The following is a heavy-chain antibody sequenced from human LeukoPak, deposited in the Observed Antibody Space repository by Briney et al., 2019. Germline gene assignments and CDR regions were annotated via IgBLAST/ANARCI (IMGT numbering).Heavy chain of an antibody. Sequence: GGSLRLSCAVFGFTFTTYGFHWVRQAPGKGLEWVAVIWHDGSKEYYADSVKGRFTFSRDNSKNTLYLQVNSLRAEDTAIYYCARDQCTHGVCYIDYWGQGALVTVSS. CDR2: IWHDGSKE. CDR3: ARDQCTHGVCYIDY. J-gene: IGHJ4*02. CDR1: GFTFTTYG. V-gene: IGHV3-33*01. D-gene: IGHD2-8*01.